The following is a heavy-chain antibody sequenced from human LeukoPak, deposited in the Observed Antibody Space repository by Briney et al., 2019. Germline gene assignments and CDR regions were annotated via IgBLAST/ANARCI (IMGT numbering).Heavy chain of an antibody. D-gene: IGHD4-17*01. CDR1: TGSISNSSYY. CDR2: IYSSGDT. Sequence: SETLSLTCTVSTGSISNSSYYWGWFRQPPGKGLEWIGSIYSSGDTYSTPSRKSIVAISLNTSNYQFSLSLSSVTAAHTAVYYCAREVNYGDYGDNAFDIWGQGTMVTVSS. V-gene: IGHV4-39*07. J-gene: IGHJ3*02. CDR3: AREVNYGDYGDNAFDI.